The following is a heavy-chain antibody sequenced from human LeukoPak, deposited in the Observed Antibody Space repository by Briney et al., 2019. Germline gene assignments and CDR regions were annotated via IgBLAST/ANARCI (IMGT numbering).Heavy chain of an antibody. CDR1: GGSISSSSYY. V-gene: IGHV4-39*07. Sequence: SETLSLTCTVSGGSISSSSYYWGWIRQPPGKGLEWIGSIYYSGSTYYNPSLKSRDTISVDTSKNQFSLKLNSVTAADTAVYYCARDRAHYYDSSGYHGAFDIWGQGTMVTVSS. J-gene: IGHJ3*02. CDR2: IYYSGST. CDR3: ARDRAHYYDSSGYHGAFDI. D-gene: IGHD3-22*01.